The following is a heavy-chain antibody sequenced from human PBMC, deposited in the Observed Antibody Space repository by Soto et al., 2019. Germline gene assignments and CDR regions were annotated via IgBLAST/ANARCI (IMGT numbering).Heavy chain of an antibody. CDR1: GFTFSSYG. V-gene: IGHV3-30*18. CDR2: ISYDGSNK. CDR3: PKDRARYCGGGSCYSIFDY. J-gene: IGHJ4*02. D-gene: IGHD2-15*01. Sequence: QVQLVESGGGVVQPRRSLRLSCAASGFTFSSYGMHWVRQAPGKGLEWVAVISYDGSNKYYADSVKGRFTISRDNSKSTLYLQMNSLRAEDTAVYYCPKDRARYCGGGSCYSIFDYWGQGTLVTVSS.